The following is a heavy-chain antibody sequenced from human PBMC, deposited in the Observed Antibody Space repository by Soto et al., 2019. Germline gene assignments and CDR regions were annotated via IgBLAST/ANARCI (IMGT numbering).Heavy chain of an antibody. CDR3: AAPRAAVPHTPYFDP. D-gene: IGHD6-13*01. V-gene: IGHV3-23*01. CDR2: IGSGSRGT. Sequence: EAQLLESGGGLVQPGGSLRLSCAASGFAFSNFAMSWVRQAPGKGLEWVSAIGSGSRGTHYAESVEDRFTISRDDSKNTLYLQLNRPTAADTAVYYCAAPRAAVPHTPYFDPGGQGTPVTVSP. J-gene: IGHJ5*02. CDR1: GFAFSNFA.